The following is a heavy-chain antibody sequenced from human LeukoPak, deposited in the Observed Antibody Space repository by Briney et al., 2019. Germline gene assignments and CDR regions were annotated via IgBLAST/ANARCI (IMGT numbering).Heavy chain of an antibody. J-gene: IGHJ4*02. CDR2: IKPDGSDS. D-gene: IGHD4-17*01. V-gene: IGHV3-7*01. CDR1: GFTFSAFW. CDR3: ARLFGGVTTFDY. Sequence: GGSLRLSCAASGFTFSAFWMSWVRQGPGKGLEWVASIKPDGSDSHHVDSVMGRFTISRDNAKNLLYLQMNSLSAEDTAVYYCARLFGGVTTFDYWGQGALVTVSP.